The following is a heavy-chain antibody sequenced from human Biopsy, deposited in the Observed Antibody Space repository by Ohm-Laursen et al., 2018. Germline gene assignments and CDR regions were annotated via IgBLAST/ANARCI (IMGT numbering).Heavy chain of an antibody. CDR3: TTYDNSGDYRDY. CDR2: IRSKVNNYAT. J-gene: IGHJ4*02. D-gene: IGHD4-23*01. CDR1: GFTFATYG. Sequence: SLRLSCTASGFTFATYGMSWVRQASGKGLEWIGRIRSKVNNYATAYAASVTGRFTISRDDSKNTAYLQMNSLKTEDTAVYYCTTYDNSGDYRDYWGQGTQVTVSS. V-gene: IGHV3-73*01.